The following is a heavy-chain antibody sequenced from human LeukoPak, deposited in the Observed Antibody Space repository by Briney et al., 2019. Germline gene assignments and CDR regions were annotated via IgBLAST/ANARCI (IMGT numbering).Heavy chain of an antibody. J-gene: IGHJ3*02. Sequence: SGGSLRLSCAASGFTFSNYAMRWVRQAPGKGLEWVSAISGSGGSTYYADSVKGRFTISRDNSKNTLYLQMNSLRAEDTAVYYCAKVEMATTDAFDIWGQGTMVTVSS. V-gene: IGHV3-23*01. D-gene: IGHD5-24*01. CDR1: GFTFSNYA. CDR3: AKVEMATTDAFDI. CDR2: ISGSGGST.